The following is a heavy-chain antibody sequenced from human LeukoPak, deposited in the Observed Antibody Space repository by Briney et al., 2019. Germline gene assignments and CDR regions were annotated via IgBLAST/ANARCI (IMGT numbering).Heavy chain of an antibody. CDR2: IPYDGSNK. Sequence: GGSLRLSCAASGLTFSSYAMHWVRQAPGKGLEWVALIPYDGSNKYYADSVKGRFTVSRDNSKNTLYLQMNSLRAEDTAVYYCVRGAYSSSWLNFDYWGQGTLVIVSS. CDR1: GLTFSSYA. J-gene: IGHJ4*02. D-gene: IGHD6-13*01. CDR3: VRGAYSSSWLNFDY. V-gene: IGHV3-30*04.